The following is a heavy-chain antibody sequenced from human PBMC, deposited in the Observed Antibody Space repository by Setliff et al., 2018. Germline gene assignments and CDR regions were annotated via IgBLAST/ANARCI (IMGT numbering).Heavy chain of an antibody. Sequence: ASVKVSCKASGYTLTNYYMHWVRQAPGQGLEWMGIINPSGGLTRYAQKFQGRVTMTRDTSTSTVYMEVSDLTSDDTAMYYCARSGSFGMRYWFDYWGQGALVTVSS. J-gene: IGHJ4*02. V-gene: IGHV1-46*01. CDR1: GYTLTNYY. CDR2: INPSGGLT. D-gene: IGHD1-26*01. CDR3: ARSGSFGMRYWFDY.